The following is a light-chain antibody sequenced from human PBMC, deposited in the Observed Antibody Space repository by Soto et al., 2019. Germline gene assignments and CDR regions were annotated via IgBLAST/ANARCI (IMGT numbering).Light chain of an antibody. Sequence: ERVMTQSPATLSVSPGERATLSCRASESVRTNLAWYQQRHGQSPRLLIYGASTRDSGVPARFSGSGSGTEFTLTISSLQSEYFAVYYCQQYNSWPPSITFGQGTRLEIK. CDR3: QQYNSWPPSIT. V-gene: IGKV3-15*01. CDR1: ESVRTN. CDR2: GAS. J-gene: IGKJ5*01.